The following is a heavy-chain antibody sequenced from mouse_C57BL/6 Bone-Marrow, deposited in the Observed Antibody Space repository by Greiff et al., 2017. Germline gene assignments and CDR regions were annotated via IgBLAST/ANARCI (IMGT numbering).Heavy chain of an antibody. Sequence: QVQLQQPGAELVRPGTSVKLSCKASGYTFTSYWMHWVKQRPGQGLEWIGVIDPSDSYTNYNQKFKGKATVTVDTSSSTAYMQLSSLTSEDSAVYYCAPLQRERDYWGQGTTLTVSS. CDR2: IDPSDSYT. D-gene: IGHD1-2*01. CDR3: APLQRERDY. CDR1: GYTFTSYW. V-gene: IGHV1-59*01. J-gene: IGHJ2*01.